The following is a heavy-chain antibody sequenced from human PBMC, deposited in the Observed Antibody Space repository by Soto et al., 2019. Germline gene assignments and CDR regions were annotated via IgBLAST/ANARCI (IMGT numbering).Heavy chain of an antibody. J-gene: IGHJ4*02. V-gene: IGHV3-74*01. CDR1: GFSFRSYW. CDR3: AREYYGVLTGYYNDY. D-gene: IGHD3-9*01. Sequence: EVQLVESGGGLVQSGGSLGLSCVASGFSFRSYWMHWVRQAPGTGLVWVARISSDGTTTTYADSANGRFTVSRDNAANILYLQMSSLRAEDTAVYYCAREYYGVLTGYYNDYWGQGTLVTVSS. CDR2: ISSDGTTT.